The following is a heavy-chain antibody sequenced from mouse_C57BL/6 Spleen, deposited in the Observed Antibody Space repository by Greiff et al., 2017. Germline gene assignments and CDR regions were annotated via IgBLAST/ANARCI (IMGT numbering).Heavy chain of an antibody. Sequence: VQLQQSGPVLVKPGASVKMSCKASGYTFTDYYMNWVKQSHGKSLEWIGVINPYNGGTSCTQKSKGKATLTVAKSSSTAYLELNSLTSEESAVYYCARRGAPLWEYWGQLTLVTVSA. CDR3: ARRGAPLWEY. CDR2: INPYNGGT. V-gene: IGHV1-19*01. CDR1: GYTFTDYY. D-gene: IGHD4-1*01. J-gene: IGHJ3*01.